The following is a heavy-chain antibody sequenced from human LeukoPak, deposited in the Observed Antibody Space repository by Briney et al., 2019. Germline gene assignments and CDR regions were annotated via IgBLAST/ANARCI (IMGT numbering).Heavy chain of an antibody. CDR2: INPNSGGT. CDR3: AREWDTMVPFMDV. J-gene: IGHJ6*03. CDR1: GYTFSGNF. V-gene: IGHV1-2*02. Sequence: ASVKVSCKASGYTFSGNFMHWVRQAPGQGLEWMGWINPNSGGTNYAQKFQGRVTMTRDTSISTAYMELSRLRSDDTAVYYCAREWDTMVPFMDVWGKGTTVTISS. D-gene: IGHD3-10*01.